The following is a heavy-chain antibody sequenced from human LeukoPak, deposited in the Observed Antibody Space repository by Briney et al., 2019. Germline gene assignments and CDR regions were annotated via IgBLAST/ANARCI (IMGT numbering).Heavy chain of an antibody. Sequence: GGSLRLSCAASGFTVSSNYMTWVRQAPGKGLDWVSVVYSGGTTYYADSAKGRFTISRDNSKNTLYLQMNSLRAEDTAVYYCARGPLWELPVDYWGQGTLVTVSS. CDR1: GFTVSSNY. V-gene: IGHV3-66*01. CDR3: ARGPLWELPVDY. D-gene: IGHD1-26*01. J-gene: IGHJ4*02. CDR2: VYSGGTT.